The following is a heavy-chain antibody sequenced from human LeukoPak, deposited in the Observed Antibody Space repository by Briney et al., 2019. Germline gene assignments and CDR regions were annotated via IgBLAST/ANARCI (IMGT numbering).Heavy chain of an antibody. CDR3: AHRPVPGIAAPEKQTLAAFDI. CDR2: IYWNDDD. J-gene: IGHJ3*02. D-gene: IGHD6-13*01. CDR1: GFSLSTSGVA. Sequence: SGPTLVKPTQTLTLTCTFSGFSLSTSGVAVGWIRQPPGKALEWLSLIYWNDDDRYSPSLKSRLTITKDTSKNHVVLTMTNMEPVDTATYYCAHRPVPGIAAPEKQTLAAFDIWGQGTMVTVSS. V-gene: IGHV2-5*01.